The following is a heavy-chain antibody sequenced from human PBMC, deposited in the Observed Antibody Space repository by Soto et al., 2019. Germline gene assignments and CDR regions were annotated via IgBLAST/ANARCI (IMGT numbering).Heavy chain of an antibody. J-gene: IGHJ4*02. Sequence: LGESLKISCQGSGYNFANYWIGWVRQMPGKGLEWMGIIFPGDSDTTYNPSFQGRVTFSADKSINTAYLQWSSLKASDTAVYYCARDRSGIAVAGPSSSDYWGQGTLVTVSS. V-gene: IGHV5-51*01. CDR2: IFPGDSDT. CDR3: ARDRSGIAVAGPSSSDY. D-gene: IGHD6-19*01. CDR1: GYNFANYW.